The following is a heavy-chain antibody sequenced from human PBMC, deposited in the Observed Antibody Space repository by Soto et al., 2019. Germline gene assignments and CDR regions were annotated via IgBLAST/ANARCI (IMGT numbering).Heavy chain of an antibody. Sequence: SETLSRTCTVSGGSISSYYWSWIRQPPGKGLEWIGYIYYSGSTNYNPSLKSRVTISVDTSKNQFSLKLSSVTAADTAVYYCARSGITQSGSYNWFDPWGQGTLVTVSS. J-gene: IGHJ5*02. CDR3: ARSGITQSGSYNWFDP. CDR1: GGSISSYY. V-gene: IGHV4-59*01. D-gene: IGHD1-26*01. CDR2: IYYSGST.